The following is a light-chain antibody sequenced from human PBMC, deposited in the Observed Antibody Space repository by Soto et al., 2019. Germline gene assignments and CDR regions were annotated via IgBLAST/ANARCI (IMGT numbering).Light chain of an antibody. V-gene: IGKV1-39*01. CDR2: AAS. Sequence: DIQMTQSPSSLSVSVGDRVTITCRASQSISNYLNWYQQKPGKAPKVLIYAASSLQSGVPSRFSGSGSGTDFTLTISSLQPEDFATYYYQQSYSTLWTFGQGTKVEIK. J-gene: IGKJ1*01. CDR1: QSISNY. CDR3: QQSYSTLWT.